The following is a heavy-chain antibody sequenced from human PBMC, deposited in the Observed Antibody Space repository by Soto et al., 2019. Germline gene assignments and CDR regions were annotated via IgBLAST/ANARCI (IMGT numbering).Heavy chain of an antibody. Sequence: QVQLQESGPGLVKPSETLSLTCTVSGGSISSYYWSWIRQPPGKGLEWIGYIYYSGSTNYNPSLKSRVTISVDTSKNQFSLKLSSVTAADTAVYYCARGPGITGTLKTTRGYYYYYMDVWGKGTTVTVSS. J-gene: IGHJ6*03. CDR2: IYYSGST. D-gene: IGHD1-20*01. CDR3: ARGPGITGTLKTTRGYYYYYMDV. V-gene: IGHV4-59*01. CDR1: GGSISSYY.